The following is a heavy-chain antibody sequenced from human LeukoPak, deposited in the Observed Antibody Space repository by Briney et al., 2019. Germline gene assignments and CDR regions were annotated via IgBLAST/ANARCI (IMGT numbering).Heavy chain of an antibody. CDR1: GGSVSRGGYY. D-gene: IGHD1-26*01. V-gene: IGHV4-31*03. Sequence: SETLSLTCTVSGGSVSRGGYYWNWVRQHPGKGLEWIGFTSYSEDTYYNPSLMSRITISVDSSQNQFSLKMRDVTAADTAVYFCATADWESFYFDSWGQGVLVGVSS. J-gene: IGHJ4*02. CDR2: TSYSEDT. CDR3: ATADWESFYFDS.